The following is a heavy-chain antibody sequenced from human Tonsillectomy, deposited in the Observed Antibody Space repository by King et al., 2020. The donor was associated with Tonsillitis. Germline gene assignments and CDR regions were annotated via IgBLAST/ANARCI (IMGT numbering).Heavy chain of an antibody. V-gene: IGHV3-23*04. J-gene: IGHJ2*01. CDR2: ISDNGGST. Sequence: VQLVESGGDLVQPGGSLRLSCAASGFTFSSYAMNWVRQAPGKGLEWVSGISDNGGSTYYADSVKGRFTISRDNSKNTLYMQMNSLRAEDTAVYYCAKPPRYSSGWSDWYFDLWGRGTLVPVSS. D-gene: IGHD6-19*01. CDR1: GFTFSSYA. CDR3: AKPPRYSSGWSDWYFDL.